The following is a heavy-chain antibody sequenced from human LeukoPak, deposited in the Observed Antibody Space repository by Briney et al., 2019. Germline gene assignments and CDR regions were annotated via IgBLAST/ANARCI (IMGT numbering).Heavy chain of an antibody. CDR3: AKDVGKWESLHFFDY. CDR2: ISGSGAST. CDR1: GFTFSSYA. D-gene: IGHD1-26*01. V-gene: IGHV3-23*01. J-gene: IGHJ4*02. Sequence: GGSLRLSCAASGFTFSSYAMSWVRQAPGKGLEWISGISGSGASTYYADSVKGRFTISRDDSRNTLYLQMNSLRGDDTAVYYCAKDVGKWESLHFFDYWGQGTLVTVSS.